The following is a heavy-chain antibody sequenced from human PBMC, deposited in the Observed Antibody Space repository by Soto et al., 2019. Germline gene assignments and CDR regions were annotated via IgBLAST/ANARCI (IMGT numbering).Heavy chain of an antibody. CDR1: GGTFSSYA. J-gene: IGHJ6*02. V-gene: IGHV1-69*01. D-gene: IGHD2-2*01. Sequence: QVQLVQSGAEVKKPGSSVKVSCKASGGTFSSYAISWVRQAPGQGLEWMGGIIPISGTANYAQKFQGRVTITADESTSRAYMELSSLRSEDTAVYYCARSQGSSTSLAIYYYYYYGMDVWGQGTTVTVSS. CDR3: ARSQGSSTSLAIYYYYYYGMDV. CDR2: IIPISGTA.